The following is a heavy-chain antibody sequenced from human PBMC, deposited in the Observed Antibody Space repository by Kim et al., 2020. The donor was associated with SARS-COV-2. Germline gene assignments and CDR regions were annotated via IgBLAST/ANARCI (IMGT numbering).Heavy chain of an antibody. D-gene: IGHD6-19*01. V-gene: IGHV1-3*01. CDR2: INPANGNT. CDR1: GYTFTRYA. J-gene: IGHJ4*02. CDR3: ARGTAVAFDY. Sequence: ASVKVSCKASGYTFTRYAMHWVRQAPGQRLEWMGWINPANGNTKYSQNFQGRVTITRDTSASTAYMELSSLSSEDTTVYYFARGTAVAFDYWGQGTLVTV.